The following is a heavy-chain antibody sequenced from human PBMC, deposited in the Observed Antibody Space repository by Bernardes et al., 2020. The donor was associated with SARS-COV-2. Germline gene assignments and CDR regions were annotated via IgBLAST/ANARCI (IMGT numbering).Heavy chain of an antibody. D-gene: IGHD2-15*01. Sequence: ASVKVSCKVSGYTLTELSMHWVRQAPGKGLEWMGGFDPEDGETIYAQKFQGRVTMTEDTSTDTAYMELSSLRSEDTAVYYCAKDSKVVVVADNWFDPWGQGTLVTVSS. CDR2: FDPEDGET. CDR1: GYTLTELS. V-gene: IGHV1-24*01. J-gene: IGHJ5*02. CDR3: AKDSKVVVVADNWFDP.